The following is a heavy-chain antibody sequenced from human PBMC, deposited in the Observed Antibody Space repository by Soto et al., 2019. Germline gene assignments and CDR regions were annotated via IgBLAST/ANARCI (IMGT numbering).Heavy chain of an antibody. V-gene: IGHV4-30-4*01. J-gene: IGHJ6*02. D-gene: IGHD2-15*01. CDR1: GGSINSGDYY. CDR2: IYYSGST. CDR3: ARDRTATLAYYQYGMDV. Sequence: QVQLQESGPGLVKPSQTLSLTCTVSGGSINSGDYYWSWIRQPPGKGLEWIGYIYYSGSTYYNPSLKRRVTISVDTSKNQFSLKLSSVTAADTAVYYCARDRTATLAYYQYGMDVWGQGTTVTVSS.